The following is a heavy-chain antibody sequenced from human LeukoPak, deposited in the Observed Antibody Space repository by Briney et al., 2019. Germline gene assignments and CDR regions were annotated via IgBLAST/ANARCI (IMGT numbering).Heavy chain of an antibody. CDR1: GFTFTIYA. Sequence: GGSLRLSCAASGFTFTIYAIHWVRQAPGTGLEWLAVTDGSNKFYSDSVKGRFTISGDSSKNTVYLQMNSLRPEDTAMYYCAKDLIAGAPDYFDYWGQGTLVSVSS. CDR3: AKDLIAGAPDYFDY. V-gene: IGHV3-30-3*01. CDR2: TDGSNK. D-gene: IGHD1-14*01. J-gene: IGHJ4*02.